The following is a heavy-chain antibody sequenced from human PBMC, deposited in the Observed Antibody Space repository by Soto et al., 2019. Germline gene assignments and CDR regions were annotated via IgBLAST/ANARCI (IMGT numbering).Heavy chain of an antibody. CDR1: GGSVSSGDYY. D-gene: IGHD5-18*01. J-gene: IGHJ5*02. CDR2: VYYSGST. Sequence: PSETLSLTCTVSGGSVSSGDYYWSWIRQPPGKGLEWIGNVYYSGSTNYNPSLKSRATISVDTSKNQFSLKVSSATAADTAVYYCARIPVDTSMISLFDPWGQGTLVTVSS. V-gene: IGHV4-61*08. CDR3: ARIPVDTSMISLFDP.